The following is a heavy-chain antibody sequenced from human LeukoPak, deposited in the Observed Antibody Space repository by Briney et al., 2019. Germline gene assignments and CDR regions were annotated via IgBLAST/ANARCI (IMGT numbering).Heavy chain of an antibody. J-gene: IGHJ6*02. D-gene: IGHD2-2*02. CDR2: ISAYNGNT. CDR3: ARVGYCSSTSCYNDYYYGMDV. Sequence: ASVKVSCKASGCTFTSYGISWVRQAPGQGLEWMGWISAYNGNTNYAQKLKGRVTMTTDTSTSTAYMELRSLRSDDTAVYYCARVGYCSSTSCYNDYYYGMDVWGQGTTVTVSS. CDR1: GCTFTSYG. V-gene: IGHV1-18*01.